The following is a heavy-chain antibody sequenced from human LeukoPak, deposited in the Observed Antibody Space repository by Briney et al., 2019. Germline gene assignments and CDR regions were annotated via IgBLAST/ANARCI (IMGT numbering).Heavy chain of an antibody. CDR3: ASDRAHSGSKTYYYYGMDV. D-gene: IGHD3-22*01. Sequence: GASVKVSCKASGYTFTSYGISWVRQAPGQGLEWMGWISAYNGNTNYAQKLQGRVTMTTDTSTSTAYMELRSLRSDDTAVYYCASDRAHSGSKTYYYYGMDVWGQGTTVTVSS. V-gene: IGHV1-18*01. CDR1: GYTFTSYG. CDR2: ISAYNGNT. J-gene: IGHJ6*02.